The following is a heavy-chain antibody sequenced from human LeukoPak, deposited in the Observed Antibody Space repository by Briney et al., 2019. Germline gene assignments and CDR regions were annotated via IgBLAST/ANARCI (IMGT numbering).Heavy chain of an antibody. CDR3: AKVRYDSSGYQSPYFGY. CDR1: GFTFSSYA. J-gene: IGHJ4*02. V-gene: IGHV3-23*01. CDR2: ISGSGSST. Sequence: GGSLRLSCAASGFTFSSYAMSWVRQAPGKGLEWVSVISGSGSSTYYADSVKGRFTISRDNSKNTLYLQMNSLRAEDTAVYYCAKVRYDSSGYQSPYFGYWGQGTLVTVSS. D-gene: IGHD3-22*01.